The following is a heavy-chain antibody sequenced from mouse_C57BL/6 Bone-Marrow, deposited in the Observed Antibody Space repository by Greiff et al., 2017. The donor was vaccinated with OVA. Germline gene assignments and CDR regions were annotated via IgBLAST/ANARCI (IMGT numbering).Heavy chain of an antibody. D-gene: IGHD1-1*01. V-gene: IGHV5-12*01. Sequence: EVKVVESGGGLVQPGGSLKLSCAASGFTFSDYYMYWVRQTPEKRLEWVAYISNGGGSTYYPDTVKGRFTISRDNAKNTLYLQMSRLKSEDTAMYYCARPSSSYGYFDYWGQGTTLTVSS. CDR2: ISNGGGST. J-gene: IGHJ2*01. CDR1: GFTFSDYY. CDR3: ARPSSSYGYFDY.